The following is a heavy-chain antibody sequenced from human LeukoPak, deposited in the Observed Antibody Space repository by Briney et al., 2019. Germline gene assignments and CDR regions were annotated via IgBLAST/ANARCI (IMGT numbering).Heavy chain of an antibody. CDR1: GFTFSSYG. V-gene: IGHV3-30*18. CDR2: ISYDGSNK. J-gene: IGHJ6*04. D-gene: IGHD1-14*01. Sequence: GGSLRLSCAASGFTFSSYGMHWVRQAPGKGLEWVAVISYDGSNKYYADSVKGRFTISRDNSKNTLYLQMNSLRAEDTAVYYCAKVSEKQKARHQTENYYYGMDVWGKGTTVTVSS. CDR3: AKVSEKQKARHQTENYYYGMDV.